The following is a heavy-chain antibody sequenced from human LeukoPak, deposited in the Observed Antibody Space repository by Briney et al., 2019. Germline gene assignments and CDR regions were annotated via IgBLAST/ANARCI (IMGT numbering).Heavy chain of an antibody. V-gene: IGHV1-46*01. CDR3: ARDWDIVVVPAAIEMSGWFDP. CDR1: GYTFTSYY. J-gene: IGHJ5*02. CDR2: INPSGGST. D-gene: IGHD2-2*01. Sequence: ASVKVSCKASGYTFTSYYMHWVRQAPGQGLEWMGIINPSGGSTSYAQKFQGRVTMTTDTSTSTAYMELRSLRSDDTAVYYCARDWDIVVVPAAIEMSGWFDPWGQGTLVTVSS.